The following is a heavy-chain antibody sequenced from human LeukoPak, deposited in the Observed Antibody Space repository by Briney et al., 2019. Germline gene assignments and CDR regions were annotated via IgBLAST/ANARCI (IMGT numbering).Heavy chain of an antibody. CDR1: GGSISSYY. V-gene: IGHV4-59*01. CDR3: ARDRPYYDILTGLDP. Sequence: PSETLSLTCTVSGGSISSYYWSWIRQPPGKGLEWIGYVYYSGSTNYNPSLKSRVTISVDTSKNQFSLKLSSVTAADTAVYYCARDRPYYDILTGLDPWGQGTLVTVSS. CDR2: VYYSGST. J-gene: IGHJ5*02. D-gene: IGHD3-9*01.